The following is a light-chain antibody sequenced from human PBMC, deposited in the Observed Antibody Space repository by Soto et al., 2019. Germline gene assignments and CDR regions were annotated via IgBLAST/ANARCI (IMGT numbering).Light chain of an antibody. CDR1: QNINSPY. J-gene: IGKJ1*01. CDR3: QHYGSSPRRT. CDR2: CTS. Sequence: EIVLTQSPGTLSLSPGDRATLSCRVNQNINSPYLAWYQHKPGQAPRLLVFCTSSRATGIPDRFSGSRSGTDFTLTIQRLEPEEFAIYYCQHYGSSPRRTFGQGTKVEMK. V-gene: IGKV3-20*01.